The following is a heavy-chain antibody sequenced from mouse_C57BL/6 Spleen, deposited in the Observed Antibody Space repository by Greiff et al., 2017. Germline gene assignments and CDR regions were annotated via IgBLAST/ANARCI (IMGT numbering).Heavy chain of an antibody. CDR3: ARDPYDYYGWYFDV. CDR2: ISYDGSN. J-gene: IGHJ1*03. Sequence: EVQLVESGPGLVKPSQSLSLTCSVTGYSITSGYYWNWIRQFPGNKLEWMGYISYDGSNNYNPSLKNRISITRDTSKNQFFLKLNSVTTEDTATYYGARDPYDYYGWYFDVWGTGTTVTVSS. D-gene: IGHD1-1*01. CDR1: GYSITSGYY. V-gene: IGHV3-6*01.